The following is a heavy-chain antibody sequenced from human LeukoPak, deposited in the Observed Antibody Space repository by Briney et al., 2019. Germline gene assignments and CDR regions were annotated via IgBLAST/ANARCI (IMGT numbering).Heavy chain of an antibody. J-gene: IGHJ4*02. CDR2: ISDSGGST. CDR3: AKRALPRDSGYYFDY. CDR1: GFTFSSYA. V-gene: IGHV3-23*01. D-gene: IGHD1-26*01. Sequence: TGGSLRLSCAASGFTFSSYAMSWVRQAPGKGLEWVSIISDSGGSTYYADSVKGRFTISRDNSKNTLYLQMNSLRAEDTAVYYCAKRALPRDSGYYFDYWGQGTLVTVSS.